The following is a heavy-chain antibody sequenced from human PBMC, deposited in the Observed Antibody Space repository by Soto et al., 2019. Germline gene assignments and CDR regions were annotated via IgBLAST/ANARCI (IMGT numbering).Heavy chain of an antibody. CDR1: GFTFSSYS. D-gene: IGHD3-3*01. CDR2: ISISSSTI. J-gene: IGHJ3*02. Sequence: PGGSLRLSCAASGFTFSSYSMNWVRQAPGKGLEWFSYISISSSTIYYADSVKGRFTISRDNAKNSLYLQMNSLRAEDTAVYYCARALFGGAFDIWGQGTMVTVSS. CDR3: ARALFGGAFDI. V-gene: IGHV3-48*01.